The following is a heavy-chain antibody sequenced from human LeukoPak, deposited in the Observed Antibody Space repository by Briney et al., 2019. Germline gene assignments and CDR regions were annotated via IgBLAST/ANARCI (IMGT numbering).Heavy chain of an antibody. J-gene: IGHJ6*02. D-gene: IGHD6-19*01. CDR3: ARVWQWLVPHGMDV. CDR2: ISSSSYI. CDR1: GFTFSSYS. Sequence: GGSLRLSCAASGFTFSSYSMNWVRQAPGKGLEWVSSISSSSYIYYADSVKGRFTISRDNAKNSLYLQMNSLRAEDTAVYYCARVWQWLVPHGMDVWGQGTTVTVSS. V-gene: IGHV3-21*01.